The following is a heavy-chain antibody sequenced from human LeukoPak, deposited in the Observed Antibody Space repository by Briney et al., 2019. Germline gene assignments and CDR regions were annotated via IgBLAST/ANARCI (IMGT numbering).Heavy chain of an antibody. J-gene: IGHJ5*02. CDR1: GYSISSGYY. CDR3: ARQDTAMVKGWFDP. V-gene: IGHV4-38-2*01. CDR2: INHSGNT. D-gene: IGHD5-18*01. Sequence: PSETLSLTCAVSGYSISSGYYWGWIRQPPGRGLEWIGSINHSGNTYCNPSLKSRVAISIDTSKNDFSLKVTSVTAADTAVYFCARQDTAMVKGWFDPRGQGTLVTVSS.